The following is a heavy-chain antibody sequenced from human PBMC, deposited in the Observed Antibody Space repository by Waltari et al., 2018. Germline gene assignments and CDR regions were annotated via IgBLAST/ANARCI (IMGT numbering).Heavy chain of an antibody. J-gene: IGHJ4*02. CDR1: GFTFSSYW. V-gene: IGHV3-74*01. CDR2: INSDGSST. Sequence: EVQLVESGGGLVQPGGSLRLSCAASGFTFSSYWMHWVRQAPGKGLVWFSRINSDGSSTSYADSVKCRFTISRDNAKNTLYLQMNSLRAEDTAVYYCAREYRKLERRGANDYWGQGTLVTVSS. CDR3: AREYRKLERRGANDY. D-gene: IGHD1-1*01.